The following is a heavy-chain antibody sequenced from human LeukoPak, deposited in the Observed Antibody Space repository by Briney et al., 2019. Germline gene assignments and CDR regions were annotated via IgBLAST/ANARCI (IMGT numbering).Heavy chain of an antibody. CDR2: VAYDGSDK. CDR3: ARRRIPGTTPAGSDI. V-gene: IGHV3-30*04. CDR1: GFIFSSYA. D-gene: IGHD1-7*01. J-gene: IGHJ3*02. Sequence: GGSLRLSCAASGFIFSSYAMHWVRQAPGKGLEWVAIVAYDGSDKYYADFVKGRFTISRDNSKNTLYLQMNSLRGEDMAVYYCARRRIPGTTPAGSDIWGQGTMVTVYS.